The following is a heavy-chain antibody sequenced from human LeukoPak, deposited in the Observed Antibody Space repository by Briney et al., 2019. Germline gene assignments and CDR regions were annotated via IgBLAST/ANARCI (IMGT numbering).Heavy chain of an antibody. Sequence: SETLSLTCTVSGGSISSYYWSWIRQPAGKGLEWIGRIYTSGSTNYNPSLKSRVTMSVDTSKNQFSLKLSSVTAADTAVYYCARDKRYGDDYYYYMDVWGKGTTVTISS. CDR1: GGSISSYY. CDR3: ARDKRYGDDYYYYMDV. D-gene: IGHD4-17*01. CDR2: IYTSGST. J-gene: IGHJ6*03. V-gene: IGHV4-4*07.